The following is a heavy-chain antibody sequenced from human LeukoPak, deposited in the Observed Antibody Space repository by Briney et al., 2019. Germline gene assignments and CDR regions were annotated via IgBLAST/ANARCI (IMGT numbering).Heavy chain of an antibody. CDR1: GFTFSSYS. Sequence: PGGSLRLSCAASGFTFSSYSMISVRQAPEKGLEWVSAISGSSSYIYYADSVKGRFTISRDNAKNSLYLQMNSLRAGDTALYYCARADSNIAARRIGFDYWGQGTLVTVSS. V-gene: IGHV3-21*01. J-gene: IGHJ4*02. CDR2: ISGSSSYI. CDR3: ARADSNIAARRIGFDY. D-gene: IGHD6-6*01.